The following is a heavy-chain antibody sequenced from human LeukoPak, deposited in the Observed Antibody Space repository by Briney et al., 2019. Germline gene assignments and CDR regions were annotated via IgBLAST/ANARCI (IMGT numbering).Heavy chain of an antibody. CDR3: TTDTGYGGNSGY. CDR1: GFTFSSYA. CDR2: IKSKTDGGTT. J-gene: IGHJ4*02. V-gene: IGHV3-15*01. D-gene: IGHD4-23*01. Sequence: GGSLRLSCAASGFTFSSYAMSWVRQAPGKGLEWVCRIKSKTDGGTTDYAAPVKGRFTISRDDSKNTLYLQMNSLKTEDTAVYYCTTDTGYGGNSGYWGQGTLVTVSS.